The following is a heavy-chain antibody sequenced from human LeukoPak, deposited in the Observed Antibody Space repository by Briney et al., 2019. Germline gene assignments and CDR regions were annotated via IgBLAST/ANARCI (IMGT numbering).Heavy chain of an antibody. J-gene: IGHJ6*04. Sequence: SETLSLTCTVSGGSISSYHWTWIRQPPGKGLEWIGYISYGWTAKKTPSLASRVTMSLDTSKNRFSLELTSVIAADTAVYFCARDRWEWFGELSYAMDVWGKGTTVTVSS. CDR3: ARDRWEWFGELSYAMDV. V-gene: IGHV4-59*01. CDR2: ISYGWTA. D-gene: IGHD3-10*01. CDR1: GGSISSYH.